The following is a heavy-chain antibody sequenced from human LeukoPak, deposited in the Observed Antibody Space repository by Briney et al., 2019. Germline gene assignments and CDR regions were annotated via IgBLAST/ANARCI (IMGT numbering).Heavy chain of an antibody. J-gene: IGHJ4*02. CDR1: GGSMTNYY. D-gene: IGHD1-26*01. CDR3: ARVGSDGSYFDY. V-gene: IGHV4-4*07. CDR2: MYFSGRT. Sequence: PSETLSLTCTVSGGSMTNYYWSWIRQPAGKGLEWIGRMYFSGRTHYNPSHKSRVTMSVDTSKNQFSLKVSSVTAADTAVYYCARVGSDGSYFDYWGQGTLVTVSS.